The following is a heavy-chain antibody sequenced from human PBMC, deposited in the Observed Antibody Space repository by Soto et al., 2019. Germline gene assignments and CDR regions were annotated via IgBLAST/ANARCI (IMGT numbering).Heavy chain of an antibody. D-gene: IGHD3-22*01. CDR1: GYTFTSYG. CDR2: ISAYNGNT. J-gene: IGHJ3*02. Sequence: QVQLVQSGAEVKKPGASVKVSCKASGYTFTSYGISWVRQAPGQGLEWMGWISAYNGNTNYAQKLQGRVTMTTDTSTSTAYMELRGLRSDDTAVYYCARARDYYDSSGYYYGADAFDIWGQGTMVTVSS. V-gene: IGHV1-18*01. CDR3: ARARDYYDSSGYYYGADAFDI.